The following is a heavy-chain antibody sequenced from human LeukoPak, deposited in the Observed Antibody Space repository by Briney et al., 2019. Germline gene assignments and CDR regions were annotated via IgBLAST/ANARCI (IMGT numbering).Heavy chain of an antibody. CDR2: TYSGGVT. J-gene: IGHJ6*02. D-gene: IGHD2-15*01. Sequence: GGSLGLSCAASGFTVSTKYMSWVRQSPVKGLEWVSITYSGGVTYYADSVRGRFTISRDNSKNTMDLQMDSLRADDTAIYYCAREKSRGGDFYGMDVWGQGTTVTVSS. CDR3: AREKSRGGDFYGMDV. V-gene: IGHV3-53*01. CDR1: GFTVSTKY.